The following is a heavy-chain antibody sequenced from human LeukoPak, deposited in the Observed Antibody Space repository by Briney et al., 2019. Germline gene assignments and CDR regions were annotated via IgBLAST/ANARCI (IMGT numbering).Heavy chain of an antibody. V-gene: IGHV3-30*02. Sequence: PGGSLRLSCAGSGFTFHLYYIHWVRQAPGKGLEWVAFIRYDGSNKYYADSVKGRFTISRDNSKNTLYLQMNSLRAEDTAVYYCAKDKIEMATYYFDYWGQGTLVTVSS. CDR3: AKDKIEMATYYFDY. CDR2: IRYDGSNK. CDR1: GFTFHLYY. J-gene: IGHJ4*02. D-gene: IGHD5-24*01.